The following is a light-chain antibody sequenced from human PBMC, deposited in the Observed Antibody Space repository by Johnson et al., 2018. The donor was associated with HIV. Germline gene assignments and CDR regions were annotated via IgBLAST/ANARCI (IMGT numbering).Light chain of an antibody. Sequence: QSILTQPPSVSAAPGQKVTISCSGSSSNIGNNYVSWYQQLPGTAPKLLIYENNKRPSGITDRFSGSKSGTSATLGITGLQTGDEADYYCGTWDSSLSAYVFGTGTQVTV. CDR1: SSNIGNNY. V-gene: IGLV1-51*02. J-gene: IGLJ1*01. CDR2: ENN. CDR3: GTWDSSLSAYV.